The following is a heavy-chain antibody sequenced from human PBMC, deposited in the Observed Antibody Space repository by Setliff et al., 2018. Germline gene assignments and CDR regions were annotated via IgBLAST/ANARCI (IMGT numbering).Heavy chain of an antibody. Sequence: SETLSLTCTVSGGSFTTYYWSWIRQSPGKGLEWIGYIYYSGSTNYNPSLKSRVSISVDTSKNQFSLRLTSVTAADTAVYYCAREYYYARSRNFDYWGQGTLVTVSS. J-gene: IGHJ4*02. CDR3: AREYYYARSRNFDY. CDR2: IYYSGST. D-gene: IGHD3-22*01. CDR1: GGSFTTYY. V-gene: IGHV4-59*01.